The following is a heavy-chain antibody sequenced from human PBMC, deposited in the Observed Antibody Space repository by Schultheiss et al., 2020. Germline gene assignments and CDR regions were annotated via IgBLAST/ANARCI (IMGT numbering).Heavy chain of an antibody. V-gene: IGHV3-30-3*01. CDR1: GFTFSSYA. D-gene: IGHD2-21*02. CDR3: ARDVLFRSVVVTATDY. J-gene: IGHJ4*02. Sequence: GGSLRLSCAASGFTFSSYAMHWVRQAPGKGLEWVAVISYDGSNKYYADSVKGRFTISRDNSKNTLYLQMNSLRAEDTAVYYCARDVLFRSVVVTATDYWGQGTLVTVSS. CDR2: ISYDGSNK.